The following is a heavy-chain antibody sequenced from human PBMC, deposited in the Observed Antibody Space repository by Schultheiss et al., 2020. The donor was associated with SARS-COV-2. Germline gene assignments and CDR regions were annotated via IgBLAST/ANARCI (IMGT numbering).Heavy chain of an antibody. D-gene: IGHD6-19*01. J-gene: IGHJ5*02. CDR3: ARGEHSSGWYWFDP. V-gene: IGHV4-59*12. Sequence: SETLSLTCTVSGGSISSYYWSWIRQPPGKGLEWIGYIYYSGSTYYNPSLKSLVTISVDTSKNQFSLKLSSVTAADTAVYYCARGEHSSGWYWFDPWGQGTLVTVSS. CDR1: GGSISSYY. CDR2: IYYSGST.